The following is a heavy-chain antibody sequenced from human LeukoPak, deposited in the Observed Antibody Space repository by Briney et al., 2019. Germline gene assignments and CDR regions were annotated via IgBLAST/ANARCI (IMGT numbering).Heavy chain of an antibody. Sequence: GGSLRLSCAASGFTFDDYAMHWVRQAPGKGLEWVSVISWESGTIGYADFVKGRFTISRDNANNSLYLQMNSLRAEDTAIYYCAKDGDDSSGYYPGYYGMDVWGQGTTVTVSS. D-gene: IGHD3-22*01. J-gene: IGHJ6*02. V-gene: IGHV3-9*01. CDR3: AKDGDDSSGYYPGYYGMDV. CDR2: ISWESGTI. CDR1: GFTFDDYA.